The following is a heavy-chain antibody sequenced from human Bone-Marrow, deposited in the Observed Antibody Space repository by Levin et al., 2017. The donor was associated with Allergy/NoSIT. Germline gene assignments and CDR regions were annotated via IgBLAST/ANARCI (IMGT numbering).Heavy chain of an antibody. V-gene: IGHV3-21*01. D-gene: IGHD4-17*01. CDR2: ISSSSTKI. CDR1: GFTFSYYF. CDR3: ATQNGDYAPFDY. Sequence: GGSLRLSCAASGFTFSYYFMNWVRQAPGKGLEWVSSISSSSTKIYYADSVKGRFTISRDNAKSSLNLQMNSLRAEDTAVYYCATQNGDYAPFDYWGQGTVVTVSS. J-gene: IGHJ4*02.